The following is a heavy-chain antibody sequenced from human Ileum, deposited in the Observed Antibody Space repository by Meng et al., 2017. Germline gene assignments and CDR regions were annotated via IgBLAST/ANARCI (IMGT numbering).Heavy chain of an antibody. CDR2: ISSSGSTI. J-gene: IGHJ4*02. CDR3: APSGDYMVAL. D-gene: IGHD5-12*01. V-gene: IGHV3-48*03. Sequence: GGSLRLSCAASGFTFSSYEMNWVRQAPGKGLEWVSYISSSGSTIYYADSVKGRFTISRDNAKNSLYLQMNSLRAEDTAVYYCAPSGDYMVALWGQGTLVTVSS. CDR1: GFTFSSYE.